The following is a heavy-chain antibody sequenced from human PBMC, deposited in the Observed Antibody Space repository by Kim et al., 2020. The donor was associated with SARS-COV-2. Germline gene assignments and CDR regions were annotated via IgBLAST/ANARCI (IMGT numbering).Heavy chain of an antibody. J-gene: IGHJ3*02. V-gene: IGHV7-4-1*02. D-gene: IGHD6-19*01. Sequence: TYAQGFTGRFVFSLDTSVSTAYLQISSLKAEDTAVYYCAYTVAGLEAFDIWGQGTMVTVSS. CDR3: AYTVAGLEAFDI.